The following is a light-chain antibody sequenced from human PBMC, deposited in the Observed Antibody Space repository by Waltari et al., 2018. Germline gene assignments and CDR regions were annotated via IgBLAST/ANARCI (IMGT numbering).Light chain of an antibody. CDR3: QQNSNWWT. J-gene: IGKJ1*01. CDR2: GAS. CDR1: QSVSSR. Sequence: EIVMTQSPAPLSLSPGQRATLSCRASQSVSSRLAWYQQKPGQAPRLLIYGASSRATGIPDRFSGSGSGTEFTLTISSLEPEDVAVYYCQQNSNWWTFGQGTKVEIK. V-gene: IGKV3D-15*01.